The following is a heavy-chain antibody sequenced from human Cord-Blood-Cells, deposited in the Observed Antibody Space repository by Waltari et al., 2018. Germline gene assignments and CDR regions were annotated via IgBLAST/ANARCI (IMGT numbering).Heavy chain of an antibody. V-gene: IGHV1-24*01. CDR2: FDPEDGET. Sequence: QVQLVQSGAEVKKPGASVKVSGKVSGYTLTELTLHWVRQAAGKGLEWMGGFDPEDGETIYAQKFQGRVTMTEDTSTDTAYMELSSLRSEDTAVYYCATVYYYGSGSYYNAFDIWGQGTMVTVSS. CDR1: GYTLTELT. D-gene: IGHD3-10*01. J-gene: IGHJ3*02. CDR3: ATVYYYGSGSYYNAFDI.